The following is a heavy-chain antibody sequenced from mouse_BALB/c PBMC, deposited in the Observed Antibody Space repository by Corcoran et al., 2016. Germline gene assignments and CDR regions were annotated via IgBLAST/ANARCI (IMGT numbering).Heavy chain of an antibody. J-gene: IGHJ4*01. V-gene: IGHV9-3-1*01. CDR3: ARNNAMDY. Sequence: QIQLVQSGPELKKPGETVKISCKASGYTFTNYGMNWVKQAPGKGLKWMGWINTYTGEPTYADDFKGRIAFSLETSASTAYLQINNLKNEDTATYFCARNNAMDYWGQGTSVTVSS. CDR1: GYTFTNYG. CDR2: INTYTGEP.